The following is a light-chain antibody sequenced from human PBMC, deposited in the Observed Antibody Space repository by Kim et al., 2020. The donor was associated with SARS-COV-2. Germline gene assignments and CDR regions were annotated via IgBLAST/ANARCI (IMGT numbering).Light chain of an antibody. Sequence: VSPGQKTTITCCADKLGNTYVSWWQERQGESPLLVIFVDRKQPSWGPERFFGANSGGKTTLIISEATVADEADYYCRVWDRRSVVVFGGGTQLTVL. CDR2: VDR. CDR3: RVWDRRSVVV. V-gene: IGLV3-1*01. CDR1: KLGNTY. J-gene: IGLJ2*01.